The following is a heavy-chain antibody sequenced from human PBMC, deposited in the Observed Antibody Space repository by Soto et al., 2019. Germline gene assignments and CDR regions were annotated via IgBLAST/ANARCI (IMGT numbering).Heavy chain of an antibody. J-gene: IGHJ4*02. CDR3: ASTPLPYCSSTSCHAGTKYYFDY. V-gene: IGHV1-69*06. Sequence: GASVKVSCKASGGTFSSYAISWVRQAPGQGLEWMGGIIPIFGTANYAQKFQGRVTITADKSTSTAYMELSSLRSEDTAVYYCASTPLPYCSSTSCHAGTKYYFDYWGQGTLVTVSS. CDR2: IIPIFGTA. CDR1: GGTFSSYA. D-gene: IGHD2-2*01.